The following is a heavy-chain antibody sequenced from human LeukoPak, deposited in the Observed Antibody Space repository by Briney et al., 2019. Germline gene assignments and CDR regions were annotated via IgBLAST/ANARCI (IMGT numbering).Heavy chain of an antibody. CDR1: GFTFNNCA. J-gene: IGHJ4*02. CDR3: VKEERGYSYGDY. V-gene: IGHV3-23*01. D-gene: IGHD5-18*01. Sequence: GGSLRLSCAASGFTFNNCAMSWVRQPPGKGLEWVSAVTGDGTTTYYADSVKGRFTISRDNSKNTVYLQMNYLTADDTARYYCVKEERGYSYGDYWGQGTLVTVSS. CDR2: VTGDGTTT.